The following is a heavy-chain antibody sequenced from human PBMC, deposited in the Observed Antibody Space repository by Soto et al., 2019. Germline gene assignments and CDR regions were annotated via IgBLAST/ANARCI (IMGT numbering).Heavy chain of an antibody. J-gene: IGHJ4*02. D-gene: IGHD3-10*01. Sequence: QVQLVQSGAEVRKTGSSVKVSCRAYGVTFTTHEFSWVRQDPGQGPEWMGGVTPIFGTTKYAPKFQSRVTITADESTSTVYMELRSLGSDDTAVYYCARDQYSQGSGTYYVTGWDHWGEGTLVTVSS. CDR3: ARDQYSQGSGTYYVTGWDH. CDR1: GVTFTTHE. CDR2: VTPIFGTT. V-gene: IGHV1-69*01.